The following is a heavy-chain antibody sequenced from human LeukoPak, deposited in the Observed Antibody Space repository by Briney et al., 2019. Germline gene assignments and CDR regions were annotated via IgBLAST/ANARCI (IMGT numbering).Heavy chain of an antibody. Sequence: GESLKISCKGSAYSFTTYWIGWVRQMPGKGLEWMGIIYPDDSDTRYSPSFQGQVTISADKSINTAYLHWSNLKASDTANYYCASQTRHTSRWDYWGQGTLVTVSS. J-gene: IGHJ4*02. CDR2: IYPDDSDT. CDR1: AYSFTTYW. V-gene: IGHV5-51*01. D-gene: IGHD6-13*01. CDR3: ASQTRHTSRWDY.